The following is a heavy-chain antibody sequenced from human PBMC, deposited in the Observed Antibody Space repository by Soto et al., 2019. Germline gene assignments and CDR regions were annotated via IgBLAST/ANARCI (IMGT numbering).Heavy chain of an antibody. CDR3: AKDIDRKTRIAVAAADY. D-gene: IGHD6-19*01. Sequence: EVQLVESGGGLVQPGRSLRLSCAASGFTFDDYAMHWVRQAPGKGLEWVSGISWNSGSIGYADSVKGRFTISRDNAKNSLYLQMNSLRAEDTALYYCAKDIDRKTRIAVAAADYWGQGTLVTVSS. CDR1: GFTFDDYA. J-gene: IGHJ4*02. CDR2: ISWNSGSI. V-gene: IGHV3-9*01.